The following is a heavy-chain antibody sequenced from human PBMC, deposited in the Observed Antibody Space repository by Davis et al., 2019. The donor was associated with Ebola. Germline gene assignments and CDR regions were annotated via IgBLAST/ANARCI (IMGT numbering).Heavy chain of an antibody. Sequence: MPSETLSLTCTVSGGSISSYYWSWIRQPPGKGLEWIGYIYYSGSTNYNPSLKSRVTISVDTSKNQFSLKLSSVTAADTAVYYCARGLLEYYYDSSGYDYYYGMDVWGQGTTVTVSS. J-gene: IGHJ6*02. CDR1: GGSISSYY. D-gene: IGHD3-22*01. CDR2: IYYSGST. CDR3: ARGLLEYYYDSSGYDYYYGMDV. V-gene: IGHV4-59*12.